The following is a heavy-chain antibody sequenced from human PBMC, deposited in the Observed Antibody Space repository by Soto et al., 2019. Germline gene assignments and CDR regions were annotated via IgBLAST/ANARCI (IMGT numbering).Heavy chain of an antibody. CDR1: GYTFTSYG. V-gene: IGHV1-18*01. Sequence: ASVKVSCKASGYTFTSYGISWVRQAPGQGLEWMGWISAYNGNTNYAQKLQGRVTMTTDTSTSTAYMELRSLRSDDTAVYYCAREPGTVVPAATSIGIWFDPWGQGTLVTVSS. CDR2: ISAYNGNT. J-gene: IGHJ5*02. CDR3: AREPGTVVPAATSIGIWFDP. D-gene: IGHD2-2*01.